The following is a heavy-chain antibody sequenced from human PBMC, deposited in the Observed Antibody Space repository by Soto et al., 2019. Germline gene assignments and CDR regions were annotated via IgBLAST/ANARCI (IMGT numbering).Heavy chain of an antibody. CDR3: ARATCSSSTCYAVYFDS. J-gene: IGHJ4*02. Sequence: GGSLRLSCVASGFTFSSYWMSWVRQAPGKGLEWVANIKQDGSKKYYVDSVKGRFTTSRDNAKNSLHLEMNSLRAEDTAVYYCARATCSSSTCYAVYFDSWGQGTLVTVSS. CDR2: IKQDGSKK. CDR1: GFTFSSYW. V-gene: IGHV3-7*01. D-gene: IGHD2-2*01.